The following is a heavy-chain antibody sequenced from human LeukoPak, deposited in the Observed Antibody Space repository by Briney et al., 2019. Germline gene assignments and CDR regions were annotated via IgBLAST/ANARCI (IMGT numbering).Heavy chain of an antibody. CDR1: GFTFSSYA. Sequence: PGRSLRLSCAASGFTFSSYAMHWVRQAPGKGLEWVAVISYDGSNKYYADSVKGRFTISRDNSKNTLYLQMNSLRAEDTAVYYCARVGLIAYGASPSYFDYWGQETLVTVSS. D-gene: IGHD4-17*01. CDR3: ARVGLIAYGASPSYFDY. V-gene: IGHV3-30-3*01. CDR2: ISYDGSNK. J-gene: IGHJ4*02.